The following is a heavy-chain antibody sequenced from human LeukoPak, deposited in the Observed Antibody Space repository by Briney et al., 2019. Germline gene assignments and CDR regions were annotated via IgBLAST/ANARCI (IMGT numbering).Heavy chain of an antibody. D-gene: IGHD2-2*01. J-gene: IGHJ4*02. CDR2: INHSGST. CDR3: ARRAFGQLLFDY. Sequence: SETLSLTCAVYGGSFSGYYWSWIRQPPGKGLEWIGEINHSGSTNHNPSLKSRVTISVDTSKNQFSLKLSSVTAADTAVYYCARRAFGQLLFDYWGQGTLVTVSS. V-gene: IGHV4-34*01. CDR1: GGSFSGYY.